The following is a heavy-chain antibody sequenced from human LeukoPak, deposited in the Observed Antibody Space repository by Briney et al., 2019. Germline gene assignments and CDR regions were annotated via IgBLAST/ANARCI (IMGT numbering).Heavy chain of an antibody. Sequence: ASVKVSCKASGYTFTSYDINWVRQATGQGLEWMGWMNPNSGNTGYAQKFQGRVTMTRNTSISTAYMELSSLRSEDTAVYYCARSRQYQLLRGWYYYYYMDVWGKGTTVTVSS. J-gene: IGHJ6*03. V-gene: IGHV1-8*01. CDR2: MNPNSGNT. D-gene: IGHD2-2*01. CDR3: ARSRQYQLLRGWYYYYYMDV. CDR1: GYTFTSYD.